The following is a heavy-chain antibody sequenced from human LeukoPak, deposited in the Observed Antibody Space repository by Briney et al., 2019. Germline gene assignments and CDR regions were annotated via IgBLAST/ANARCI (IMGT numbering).Heavy chain of an antibody. J-gene: IGHJ4*02. Sequence: PGGSLRLSCAASGFTFRNHWMHWVRQAPRKGLVWVARINSDGSDTSHADSVEGRFTISRDNAKDTLYLQMNSLRVEVTAVYYCARNYWGTDYWGQGTLVAVSS. V-gene: IGHV3-74*01. CDR3: ARNYWGTDY. CDR2: INSDGSDT. CDR1: GFTFRNHW. D-gene: IGHD3-16*01.